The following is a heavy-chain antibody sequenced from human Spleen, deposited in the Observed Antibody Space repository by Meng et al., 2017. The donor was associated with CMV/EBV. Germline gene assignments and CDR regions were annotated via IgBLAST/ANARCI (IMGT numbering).Heavy chain of an antibody. CDR2: IPHSGTS. J-gene: IGHJ4*02. V-gene: IGHV4-39*07. CDR1: GDSIDNKRSRHF. CDR3: VRVRSPPWKLYFDF. D-gene: IGHD1-1*01. Sequence: SETLSLTCAVSGDSIDNKRSRHFWGWIRQPPGQGLDYIGSIPHSGTSYYNPSLKGRVTISLDTSKNELSLSLKSVTAADTAVYYCVRVRSPPWKLYFDFWGQGALVTVSS.